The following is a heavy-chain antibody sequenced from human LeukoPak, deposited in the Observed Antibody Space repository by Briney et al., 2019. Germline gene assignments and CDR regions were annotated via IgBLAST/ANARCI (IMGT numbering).Heavy chain of an antibody. Sequence: GGSLRLSCAASGFTLSRYWMHWVRQAPGKGLVWVSRINSDGSTTTYADSVKGRFTISRDNAKNTLYLQMNSLRAEDTAVYYCARIGYYYDSSGYYSAHFDYWGQGTLVTVSS. J-gene: IGHJ4*02. D-gene: IGHD3-22*01. CDR1: GFTLSRYW. CDR3: ARIGYYYDSSGYYSAHFDY. V-gene: IGHV3-74*01. CDR2: INSDGSTT.